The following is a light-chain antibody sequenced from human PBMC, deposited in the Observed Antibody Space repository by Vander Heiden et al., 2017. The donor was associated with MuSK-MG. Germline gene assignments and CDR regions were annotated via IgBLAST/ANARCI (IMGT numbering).Light chain of an antibody. CDR3: YSTDSSGNHRV. Sequence: SYELTQPPSVSVSPGQTARITCSGDALPQKYVYWYQQKSGQAPVVVIYEDSKRPSGIPERVSGSSSGTMATLTISRAQGEDEGDYYCYSTDSSGNHRVFGAGTKLTVL. CDR1: ALPQKY. CDR2: EDS. J-gene: IGLJ3*02. V-gene: IGLV3-10*01.